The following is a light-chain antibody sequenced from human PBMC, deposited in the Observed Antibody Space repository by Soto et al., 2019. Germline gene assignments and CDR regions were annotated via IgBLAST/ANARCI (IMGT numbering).Light chain of an antibody. V-gene: IGKV2-28*01. CDR1: QSLLHSNGYNY. CDR2: LS. Sequence: DIVMTQSPLSLPVTPGEPASISCRSSQSLLHSNGYNYLHWYLQKPGQSPQLLIYLSSRASGVPDRFSGSGSGTDFTLKISRVEADDVGVYYCMQTLQTPPTFGQGTKLEIK. J-gene: IGKJ2*01. CDR3: MQTLQTPPT.